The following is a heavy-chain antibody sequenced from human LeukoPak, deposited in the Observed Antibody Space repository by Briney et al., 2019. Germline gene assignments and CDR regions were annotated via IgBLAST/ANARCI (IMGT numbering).Heavy chain of an antibody. Sequence: SETLSLTCAVYGGSFSGYYWSWIRHPPGKGLEWIGEINNRGSTNYNPSLKSRVTISVDTSKNQFSLKLNSVTAADTALYYCARAYFYDSSGYYGSVRHYYGMDVWGQGTTVTVSS. CDR2: INNRGST. CDR1: GGSFSGYY. J-gene: IGHJ6*02. V-gene: IGHV4-34*01. D-gene: IGHD3-22*01. CDR3: ARAYFYDSSGYYGSVRHYYGMDV.